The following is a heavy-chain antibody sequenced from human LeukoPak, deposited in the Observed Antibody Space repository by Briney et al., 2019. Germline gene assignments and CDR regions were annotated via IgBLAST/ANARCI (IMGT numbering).Heavy chain of an antibody. J-gene: IGHJ4*02. V-gene: IGHV3-7*01. Sequence: GGSLRLSCAASGSTFSNYYMTWFRQPPGKGLEWVANIKQDESEKFYVDSVKGRFTISRDNAKNSLYLQMNSLRAEDTAIYYCARGAGWLSDYWGQGTLVTISS. CDR3: ARGAGWLSDY. CDR2: IKQDESEK. D-gene: IGHD3-10*01. CDR1: GSTFSNYY.